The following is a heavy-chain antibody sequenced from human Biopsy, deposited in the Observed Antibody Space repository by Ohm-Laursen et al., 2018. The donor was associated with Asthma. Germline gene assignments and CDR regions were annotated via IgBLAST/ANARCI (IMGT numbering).Heavy chain of an antibody. CDR3: ARKAGSCISRTCYSLDF. CDR2: INSVFGTT. CDR1: GGTFNTYV. V-gene: IGHV1-69*13. J-gene: IGHJ4*02. Sequence: SVKVSCNSLGGTFNTYVIGWVRQAPGQGLEWMGGINSVFGTTTYPQKFQDRVTITANDSTSTVYMELSSLRSEDTAVYYCARKAGSCISRTCYSLDFWGQGTLVTVSS. D-gene: IGHD2-2*01.